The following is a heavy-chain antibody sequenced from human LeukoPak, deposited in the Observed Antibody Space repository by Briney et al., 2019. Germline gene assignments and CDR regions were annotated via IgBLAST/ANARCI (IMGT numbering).Heavy chain of an antibody. D-gene: IGHD4-17*01. CDR2: INPSGGST. V-gene: IGHV1-46*01. Sequence: ASVKVSCKASGYTFTSYYMHWVRQAPGQGLEWMGIINPSGGSTSYAQKSQGRVTMTRDTSTSTVYMELSSLRSEDTAVYYCAREHGDYLLDYWGQGTLVTVSS. J-gene: IGHJ4*02. CDR1: GYTFTSYY. CDR3: AREHGDYLLDY.